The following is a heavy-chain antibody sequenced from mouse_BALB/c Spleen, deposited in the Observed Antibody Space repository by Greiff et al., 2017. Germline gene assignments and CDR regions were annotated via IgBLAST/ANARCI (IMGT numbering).Heavy chain of an antibody. J-gene: IGHJ3*01. CDR3: ARHPGLYTNGGRAAGLAY. Sequence: EVQRVESGGDLVKPGGSLKLSCAASGFSFSSYGMSWVRQTPDKRLEWVATISSGGSYTYYPDSVKGRFTISRDNAKNTLYLQMSSLKSEDTAMYYWARHPGLYTNGGRAAGLAYWGQGTLVTVSA. D-gene: IGHD1-3*01. V-gene: IGHV5-6*01. CDR1: GFSFSSYG. CDR2: ISSGGSYT.